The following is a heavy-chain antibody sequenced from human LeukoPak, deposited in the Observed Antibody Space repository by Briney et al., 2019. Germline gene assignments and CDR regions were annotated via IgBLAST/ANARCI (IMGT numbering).Heavy chain of an antibody. V-gene: IGHV1-2*02. CDR1: GYTFTGYY. CDR3: ARGSPPRMYYDSSGYYSYYFDY. J-gene: IGHJ4*02. D-gene: IGHD3-22*01. CDR2: INPNSGGT. Sequence: ASVKVSCKASGYTFTGYYMHWVRQAPGQGLEWMGWINPNSGGTNYVQKFQGRVAMTRDTSISTAYMELSRLRSDDTAVYYCARGSPPRMYYDSSGYYSYYFDYWGQGTLVTVSS.